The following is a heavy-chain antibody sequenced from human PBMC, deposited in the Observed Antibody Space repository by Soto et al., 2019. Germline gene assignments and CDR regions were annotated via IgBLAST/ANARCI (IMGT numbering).Heavy chain of an antibody. D-gene: IGHD6-13*01. CDR1: GFSLSNAGLG. CDR3: ASTYSTSWYWFDP. CDR2: IFSNDEK. J-gene: IGHJ5*02. Sequence: QVTVKESGPVLVKPTETLTLTCTVSGFSLSNAGLGVSWISPPPGTALEWLAHIFSNDEKSYSTSLKSRLTIAKDTSKSQVVLTMTNMDPVDTATYYCASTYSTSWYWFDPWGQGTLVTVSS. V-gene: IGHV2-26*04.